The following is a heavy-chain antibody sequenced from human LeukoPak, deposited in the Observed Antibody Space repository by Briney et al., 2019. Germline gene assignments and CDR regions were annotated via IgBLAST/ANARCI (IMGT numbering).Heavy chain of an antibody. J-gene: IGHJ3*02. V-gene: IGHV3-23*01. CDR2: ISGSGGST. Sequence: GGSLRLSCAASGFTFSSYAMSWVRQAPGKGLEWVSAISGSGGSTYYADSVKGRFTISRDNSKNTLYLQMNSLRAEDTAVYYCANHFNAPGEVRGVIRPSDAFDIWGQGTMVTVSS. D-gene: IGHD3-10*01. CDR1: GFTFSSYA. CDR3: ANHFNAPGEVRGVIRPSDAFDI.